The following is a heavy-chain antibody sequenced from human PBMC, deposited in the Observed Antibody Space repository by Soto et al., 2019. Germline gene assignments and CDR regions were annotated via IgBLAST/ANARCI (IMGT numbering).Heavy chain of an antibody. D-gene: IGHD6-13*01. J-gene: IGHJ6*02. CDR2: INPSGGST. V-gene: IGHV1-46*03. Sequence: GASVKVSCKASGYTFTSYYMHWVRQAPGQGLERMGIINPSGGSTSYAQKFQGRVTMTRDTSTSTVYMELSSLRSEDTAVYYCAREFEIAAAGPYYYYGMDVWGQGTTVTVSS. CDR3: AREFEIAAAGPYYYYGMDV. CDR1: GYTFTSYY.